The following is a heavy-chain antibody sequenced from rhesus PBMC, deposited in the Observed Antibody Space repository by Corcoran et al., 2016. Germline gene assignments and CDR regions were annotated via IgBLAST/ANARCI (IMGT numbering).Heavy chain of an antibody. CDR2: NSPYKGNK. J-gene: IGHJ4*01. D-gene: IGHD2-33*01. CDR3: TRRCGDGACFFDY. Sequence: QVQLVQSGAEIKQPGASVKLSCKTSGYMFTTYYMHWGRQAPGQGLEWIGLNSPYKGNKDHAQTCKGRVTIHTDTSTSTGYMELSSLSSEDTAVYYCTRRCGDGACFFDYWGQGVLVTVSS. CDR1: GYMFTTYY. V-gene: IGHV1-1*01.